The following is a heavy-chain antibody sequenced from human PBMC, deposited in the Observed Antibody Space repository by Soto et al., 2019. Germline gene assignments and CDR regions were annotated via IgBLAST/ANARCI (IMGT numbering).Heavy chain of an antibody. CDR2: IYSGGST. CDR3: ARTATHYGGNSLVW. J-gene: IGHJ4*02. CDR1: GFTVSSNY. V-gene: IGHV3-66*01. Sequence: EVQLVESGGGLVQPGGSLRLSCAASGFTVSSNYMSWVRQAPGKGLEWVSVIYSGGSTYYADSVKGRFTISRDNSKNTLYLQMNSLRAEDTAVYYCARTATHYGGNSLVWWGQGTLVTVSS. D-gene: IGHD4-17*01.